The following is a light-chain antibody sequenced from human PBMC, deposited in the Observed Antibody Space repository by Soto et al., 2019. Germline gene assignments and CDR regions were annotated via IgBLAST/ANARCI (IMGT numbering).Light chain of an antibody. J-gene: IGLJ3*02. CDR3: SSYAGNNIWL. CDR1: SSDIGRYNF. CDR2: EVY. Sequence: QSALTQPPSASGSPGQSVTVSCTGTSSDIGRYNFVSWYQQHPGKAPKLMISEVYKRPSGVPDRFSGSKSGSTASLTVSGLQAEDEADYYCSSYAGNNIWLFGGGTKVTVL. V-gene: IGLV2-8*01.